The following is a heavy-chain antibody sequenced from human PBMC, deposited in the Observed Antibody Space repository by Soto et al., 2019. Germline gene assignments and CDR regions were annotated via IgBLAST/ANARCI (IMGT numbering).Heavy chain of an antibody. V-gene: IGHV3-66*01. D-gene: IGHD5-18*01. CDR1: GFTVSSNY. CDR3: ARDPGYSYGYN. Sequence: GGSLRLSCAASGFTVSSNYMSWVRQAPGKGLEWVSVIYSGGSTYYADSVKGRFTISRDNSENTLYLQMNSLRAEDTAVYYCARDPGYSYGYNWGQGTLVTVSS. J-gene: IGHJ4*02. CDR2: IYSGGST.